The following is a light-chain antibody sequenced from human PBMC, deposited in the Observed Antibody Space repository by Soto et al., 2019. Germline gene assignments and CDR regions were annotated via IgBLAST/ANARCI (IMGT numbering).Light chain of an antibody. J-gene: IGLJ1*01. CDR3: CSYAGSYTFYV. V-gene: IGLV2-11*01. CDR2: DVS. Sequence: QSALTQPRSVSGSPGQSVTISCTGTSSDVGNYNYVSWYQQHPGKAPKLMIYDVSKRPSGVADRFSGSKSGNTASLTISGLQAEDEDDYYCCSYAGSYTFYVFGTGTKLTVL. CDR1: SSDVGNYNY.